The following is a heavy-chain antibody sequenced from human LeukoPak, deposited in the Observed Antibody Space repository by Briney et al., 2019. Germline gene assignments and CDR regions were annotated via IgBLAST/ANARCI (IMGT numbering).Heavy chain of an antibody. J-gene: IGHJ4*02. CDR2: ISGSGGGT. CDR3: AKAYPSRSYYYDCSAGRGY. D-gene: IGHD3-22*01. V-gene: IGHV3-23*01. Sequence: GGSLRLPCAASGFTLSSYAMSWVRQAPGKGLEWVSAISGSGGGTYYADSVKGRFTISRDNSKNTLYLQMNSLRAEDTAVYYCAKAYPSRSYYYDCSAGRGYWGQGTLVTVSS. CDR1: GFTLSSYA.